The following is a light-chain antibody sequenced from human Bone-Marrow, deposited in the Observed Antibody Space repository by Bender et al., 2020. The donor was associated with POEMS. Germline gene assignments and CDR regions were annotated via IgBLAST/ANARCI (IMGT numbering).Light chain of an antibody. J-gene: IGLJ1*01. Sequence: QSVLTQPPSASGTPGQSVIISCSGTDSNFGGNNVNWYQHLPGTAPRLVVYSNYQRPSGVPARFSGFKSGTSASLAISDIQSEDEADYYCCSYTTNSTLIFGTATRVTVL. CDR2: SNY. V-gene: IGLV1-44*01. CDR1: DSNFGGNN. CDR3: CSYTTNSTLI.